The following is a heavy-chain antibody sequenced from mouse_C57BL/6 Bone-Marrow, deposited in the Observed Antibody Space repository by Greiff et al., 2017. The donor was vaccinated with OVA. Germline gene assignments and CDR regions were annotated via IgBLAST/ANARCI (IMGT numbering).Heavy chain of an antibody. Sequence: QVQLQQSGAELARPGASVKLSCKASGYTFTSYGISWVKQRTGPGLEWLGEIYPRSGNTYYNEKFKGKATLTADKSSSTAYMELRSLTSEDSAVYFCARDHYYGSSDDFYWYFDVWGTGTTVTVSS. CDR1: GYTFTSYG. CDR2: IYPRSGNT. CDR3: ARDHYYGSSDDFYWYFDV. D-gene: IGHD1-1*01. V-gene: IGHV1-81*01. J-gene: IGHJ1*03.